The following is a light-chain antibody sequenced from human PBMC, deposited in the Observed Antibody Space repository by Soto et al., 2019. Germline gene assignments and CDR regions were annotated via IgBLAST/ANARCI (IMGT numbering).Light chain of an antibody. CDR3: QQSYGTPR. V-gene: IGKV1-39*01. CDR2: AAS. CDR1: QSISNY. J-gene: IGKJ1*01. Sequence: DIQITQSPSSLSAYVGHTVTITFRAIQSISNYLNWYQQNPGKAPKLLIYAASSLQSGVPSRFSGSGSGTHFTLTISSLKPEDFATYYCQQSYGTPRFGQGTKVDIK.